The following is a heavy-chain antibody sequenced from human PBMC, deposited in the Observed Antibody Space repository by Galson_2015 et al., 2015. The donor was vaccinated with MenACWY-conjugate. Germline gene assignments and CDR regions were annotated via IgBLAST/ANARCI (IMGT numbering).Heavy chain of an antibody. V-gene: IGHV1-18*04. Sequence: SVKVSCKASGYTFSSYGISWVRQAPGQGLEWMGWISTNNGNTNYAQKFQGRVTMTTDTATSTAYMELRSLRSDDTAVYYCARVKNQGESDYFWGSYAYWGQGTLLTVSS. CDR2: ISTNNGNT. CDR1: GYTFSSYG. D-gene: IGHD3-16*01. J-gene: IGHJ4*02. CDR3: ARVKNQGESDYFWGSYAY.